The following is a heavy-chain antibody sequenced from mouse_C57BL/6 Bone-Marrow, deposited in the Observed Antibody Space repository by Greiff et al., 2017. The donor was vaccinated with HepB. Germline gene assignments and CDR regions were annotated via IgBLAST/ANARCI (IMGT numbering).Heavy chain of an antibody. CDR3: ARRIHYDYLYYFDY. Sequence: QVQLQQSGAELARPGASVKLSCKASGYTFTSYGISWVKQRTGQGLEWIGEIYPRSGNTYYNEKFKGKATLTADKSSSTAYMELRSLTSEDSAVYFCARRIHYDYLYYFDYWGQGTTLTVSS. V-gene: IGHV1-81*01. CDR2: IYPRSGNT. CDR1: GYTFTSYG. J-gene: IGHJ2*01. D-gene: IGHD2-4*01.